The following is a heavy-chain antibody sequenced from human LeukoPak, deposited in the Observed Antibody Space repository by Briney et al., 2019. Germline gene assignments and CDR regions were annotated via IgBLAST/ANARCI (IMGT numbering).Heavy chain of an antibody. J-gene: IGHJ4*02. CDR3: TSDINRAAAGRDY. CDR2: IKSKTDGGTT. CDR1: GFTFSNAW. Sequence: GGSLRLSCAASGFTFSNAWMSWVRQAPGKGLEWVDRIKSKTDGGTTDYAAPVKGRFTISRDDSKNTLYLQMNSLETEDTAVYYCTSDINRAAAGRDYWGQGTLVTVSS. V-gene: IGHV3-15*01. D-gene: IGHD6-13*01.